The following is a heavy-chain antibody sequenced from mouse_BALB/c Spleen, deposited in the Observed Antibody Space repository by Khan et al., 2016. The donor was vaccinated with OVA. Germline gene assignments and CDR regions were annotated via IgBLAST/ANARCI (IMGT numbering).Heavy chain of an antibody. CDR2: IWSDGST. J-gene: IGHJ4*01. V-gene: IGHV2-6-1*01. CDR3: ARQPYYHYYVMDY. D-gene: IGHD2-10*01. Sequence: QVQLQQSGPGLVAPSQSLSITCTISGFSLSSYGIHWVRQPPGQGLEWLVVIWSDGSTTYTSTLKSRLSITKDNSKSQVFLKMNSLQTDDTAIYYCARQPYYHYYVMDYWGQGTSITVSS. CDR1: GFSLSSYG.